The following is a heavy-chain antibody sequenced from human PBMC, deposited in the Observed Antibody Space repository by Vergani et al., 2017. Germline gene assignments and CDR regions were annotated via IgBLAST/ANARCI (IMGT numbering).Heavy chain of an antibody. CDR1: GGSISSSSYY. Sequence: QLQLQESGPGLVKPSETLSLTCTVSGGSISSSSYYWGWIRQPPGKGLEWIGSIYYSGSTYYNPSLKSRVTISVDTSKNQFSLKLSSVTAADTAVYYCASRTGGASGWYYYYYYMDVWGKGTTVTVSS. J-gene: IGHJ6*03. CDR2: IYYSGST. V-gene: IGHV4-39*07. D-gene: IGHD6-19*01. CDR3: ASRTGGASGWYYYYYYMDV.